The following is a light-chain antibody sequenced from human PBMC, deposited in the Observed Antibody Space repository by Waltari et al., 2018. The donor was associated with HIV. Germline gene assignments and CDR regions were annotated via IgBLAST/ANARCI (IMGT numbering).Light chain of an antibody. Sequence: QSMLTQPPSASGTPGPRVPISCSGSSSNIGRNTVNWYQQRPGTAPKLLIYSSNHRPSGVPDRFSGSKSGTSASLAISGLQSEDEADYYCATWDDSLNGRVFGGGTKLTVL. V-gene: IGLV1-44*01. CDR3: ATWDDSLNGRV. J-gene: IGLJ3*02. CDR1: SSNIGRNT. CDR2: SSN.